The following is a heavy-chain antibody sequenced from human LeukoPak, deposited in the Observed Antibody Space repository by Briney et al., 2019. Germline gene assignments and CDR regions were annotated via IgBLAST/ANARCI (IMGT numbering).Heavy chain of an antibody. V-gene: IGHV1-2*04. D-gene: IGHD3-9*01. J-gene: IGHJ4*02. Sequence: GASVKVSCKASGYTFTGYYMHWVRQAPGQGLEWMGWINPNSGGTNYAQKFQGWVTMTRDTSISTAYMELSRLRSDDTAVYYCARGPYYDILTGHPYYFDYWGQGTLATVSS. CDR3: ARGPYYDILTGHPYYFDY. CDR2: INPNSGGT. CDR1: GYTFTGYY.